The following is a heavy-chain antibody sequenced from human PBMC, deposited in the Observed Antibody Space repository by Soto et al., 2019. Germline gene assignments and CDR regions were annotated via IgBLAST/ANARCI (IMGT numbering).Heavy chain of an antibody. CDR3: ARDLRGYYDILTGYYIKNYNYYGMDV. CDR1: GDTFTSYY. V-gene: IGHV1-46*01. CDR2: INPSGGST. J-gene: IGHJ6*02. Sequence: ASVKVSCKASGDTFTSYYMHWVRQAPGQGLEWMGIINPSGGSTSYAQKFQGRVTMTRDTSTSTVYMELSSLRSEDTAVYYCARDLRGYYDILTGYYIKNYNYYGMDVWGQGTTVTVSS. D-gene: IGHD3-9*01.